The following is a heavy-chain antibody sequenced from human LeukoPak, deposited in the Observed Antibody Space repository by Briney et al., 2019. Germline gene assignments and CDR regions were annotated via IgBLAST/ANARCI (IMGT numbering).Heavy chain of an antibody. D-gene: IGHD3-3*01. V-gene: IGHV3-11*04. CDR1: GFTFSDYY. J-gene: IGHJ4*02. CDR2: ISSSGSTI. Sequence: AGGSLRLSCAASGFTFSDYYMSWIRQAPGKGLEWVSYISSSGSTIYYADSVKGRFTISRDNAKNSLYLQMNSLRAEDTAVYYCAREMAGITIFGVVSSYYFDYWGQGTLVTVSS. CDR3: AREMAGITIFGVVSSYYFDY.